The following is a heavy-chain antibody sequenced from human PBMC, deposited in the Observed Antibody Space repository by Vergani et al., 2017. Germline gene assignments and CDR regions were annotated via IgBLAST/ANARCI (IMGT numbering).Heavy chain of an antibody. CDR3: ARGSGDYGAFDI. CDR2: IYYSGST. V-gene: IGHV4-59*01. Sequence: QVQLQESGPGLVKPSETLSLTCTVSGGSISSYYWSWIRQPPGKGLEWIGYIYYSGSTNHNPSLKSRVTISVDTSKNQFSLKLSSVTAADTAVYYCARGSGDYGAFDIWGQGTMVTVSS. J-gene: IGHJ3*02. D-gene: IGHD4-17*01. CDR1: GGSISSYY.